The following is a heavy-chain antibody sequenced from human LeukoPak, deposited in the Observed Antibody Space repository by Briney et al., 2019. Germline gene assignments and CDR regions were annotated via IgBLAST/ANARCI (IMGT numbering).Heavy chain of an antibody. V-gene: IGHV3-21*01. Sequence: KPGEALRLSCAASGFNFHTCTMNWVRQSPGKGLEWVSSISSSGSYIYYADSVRGRFTISRDNARASVALQINSLRAEDTAVYYCARSPGVGDADYFDFWGQGALVFVS. CDR2: ISSSGSYI. D-gene: IGHD4-17*01. CDR3: ARSPGVGDADYFDF. J-gene: IGHJ4*02. CDR1: GFNFHTCT.